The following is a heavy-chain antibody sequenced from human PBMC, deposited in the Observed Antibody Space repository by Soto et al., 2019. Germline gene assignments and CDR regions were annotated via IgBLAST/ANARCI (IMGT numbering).Heavy chain of an antibody. D-gene: IGHD3-9*01. CDR2: IRSKGNNYAT. J-gene: IGHJ3*02. CDR3: TRIFSDALDI. Sequence: GGSLRLSCAASGFIFRGSAIHWVRQASGKGLEWVARIRSKGNNYATAYAESVKGRFTVSRDDSKNTAYLQLNSLKTEDTAVYYCTRIFSDALDIWGQGTMVTVSS. V-gene: IGHV3-73*01. CDR1: GFIFRGSA.